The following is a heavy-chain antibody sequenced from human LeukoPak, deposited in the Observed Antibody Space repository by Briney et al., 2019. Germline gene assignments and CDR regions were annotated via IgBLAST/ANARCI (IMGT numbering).Heavy chain of an antibody. D-gene: IGHD1-14*01. J-gene: IGHJ6*03. CDR3: AREFRPGNYYYYMDV. V-gene: IGHV4-39*02. CDR1: GGSVTSSSYY. CDR2: IYYSGST. Sequence: NPSETLSLTCTVSGGSVTSSSYYWVWIRQPPGKGLEWIGSIYYSGSTYYNPSLKSRVTISVDMSKNQFSLKLSSVTAADTAVYYCAREFRPGNYYYYMDVWGKGTTVTISS.